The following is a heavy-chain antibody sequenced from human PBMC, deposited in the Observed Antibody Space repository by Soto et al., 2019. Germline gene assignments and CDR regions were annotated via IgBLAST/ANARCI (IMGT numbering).Heavy chain of an antibody. D-gene: IGHD1-1*01. Sequence: EVQLLESGGGLVQPGGSLSLSCVASGFTFSHHAMGWVRQAPGNGLEWVSIISGSGASTSYADSVKGRFTISRDNAKSTLFLSVNGLRGEDTAVYYCARAMDTTFVFARGGFDVWGQGTMVTVSS. V-gene: IGHV3-23*01. CDR2: ISGSGAST. J-gene: IGHJ3*01. CDR1: GFTFSHHA. CDR3: ARAMDTTFVFARGGFDV.